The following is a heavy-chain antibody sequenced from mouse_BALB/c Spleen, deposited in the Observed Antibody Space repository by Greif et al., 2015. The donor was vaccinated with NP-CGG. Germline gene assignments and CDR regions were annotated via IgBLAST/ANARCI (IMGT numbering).Heavy chain of an antibody. CDR2: IRNKANGYTT. Sequence: EVKVVESGGGLVQPGGSLRLSCATSGFTFTDYYMSWVRQPPGKALEWLGFIRNKANGYTTEYSASVKGRFTISRDNSQSILYLQMNTLRAEDSATYYCARAPYGNYVDYAMDYWGQGTSVTVSS. D-gene: IGHD2-1*01. V-gene: IGHV7-3*02. J-gene: IGHJ4*01. CDR3: ARAPYGNYVDYAMDY. CDR1: GFTFTDYY.